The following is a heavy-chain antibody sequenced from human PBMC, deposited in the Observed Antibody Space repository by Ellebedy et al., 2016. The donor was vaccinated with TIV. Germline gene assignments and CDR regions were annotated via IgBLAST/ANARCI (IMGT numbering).Heavy chain of an antibody. CDR3: AKSSSWYTGGVDY. D-gene: IGHD6-13*01. Sequence: GESLKISCAASRFTFSDYYMSWIRQAPGKGLEWVSYISGSGSTIYYADSVKGRFTISRDNAKNSLYLQMNTLRAEDTAVYYCAKSSSWYTGGVDYWGQGTLVTVSS. CDR1: RFTFSDYY. J-gene: IGHJ4*02. CDR2: ISGSGSTI. V-gene: IGHV3-11*01.